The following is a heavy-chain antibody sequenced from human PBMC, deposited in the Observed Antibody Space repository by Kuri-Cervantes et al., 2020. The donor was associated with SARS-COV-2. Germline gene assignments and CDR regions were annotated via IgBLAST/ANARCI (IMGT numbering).Heavy chain of an antibody. J-gene: IGHJ5*02. CDR1: GFTFSSYS. CDR2: ISSSGSTI. CDR3: ARANVVVPAAMGFDP. Sequence: GESLKISCAASGFTFSSYSMNWVRQAPGKGLEWVSYISSSGSTIYYADSVKGRFTTSRDNAKNSLYLQMNSLRAEDTAVYYCARANVVVPAAMGFDPWGQGTLVTVSS. V-gene: IGHV3-48*04. D-gene: IGHD2-2*01.